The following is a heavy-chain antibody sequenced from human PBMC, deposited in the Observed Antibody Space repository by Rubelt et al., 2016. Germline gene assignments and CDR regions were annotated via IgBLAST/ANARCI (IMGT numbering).Heavy chain of an antibody. D-gene: IGHD1-7*01. J-gene: IGHJ3*02. CDR3: ARATNWNYAFDI. Sequence: QVQLVQSGAEVKKPGSSVKVSCKASGGTFSSYAISWVRQAPGQGLEWMGGIIPIFGTANYAQKFQGSVTITADESTGTAYMELSSLRSEDTAVYSCARATNWNYAFDIWGQGTMVTVSS. V-gene: IGHV1-69*01. CDR1: GGTFSSYA. CDR2: IIPIFGTA.